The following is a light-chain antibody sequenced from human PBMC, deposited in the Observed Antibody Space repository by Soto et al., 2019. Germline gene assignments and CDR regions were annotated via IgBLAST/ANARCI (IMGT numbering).Light chain of an antibody. CDR1: STDIGTYSR. CDR2: DVT. J-gene: IGLJ3*02. Sequence: QSALTQPASVSGSPGQSITISCTGTSTDIGTYSRVSWYLQYPGKAPKLMIYDVTKRPSGVSNRFSGSRSGSTASLTISGLQAEDEANYYCCSYAAYNNWMFGGGTQLTVL. CDR3: CSYAAYNNWM. V-gene: IGLV2-23*02.